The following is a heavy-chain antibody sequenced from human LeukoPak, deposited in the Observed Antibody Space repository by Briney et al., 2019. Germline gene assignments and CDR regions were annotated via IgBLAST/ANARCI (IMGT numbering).Heavy chain of an antibody. CDR3: ARRGVAIDC. CDR1: GVSISSSSYY. D-gene: IGHD3-3*01. V-gene: IGHV4-39*01. J-gene: IGHJ4*02. Sequence: PSETLSLTCSVSGVSISSSSYYWGWIRQPPGKGLEWIGSIYYSGSTYYNPSLKSRVTISIDTSKNQFSLRLSSVTAADTAVYYCARRGVAIDCWGQGTLVTVSS. CDR2: IYYSGST.